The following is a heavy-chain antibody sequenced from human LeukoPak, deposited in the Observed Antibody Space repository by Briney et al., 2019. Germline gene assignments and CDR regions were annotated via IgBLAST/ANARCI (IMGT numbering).Heavy chain of an antibody. CDR2: IYYSGST. J-gene: IGHJ4*02. D-gene: IGHD3-10*01. Sequence: SETLSLTCTVSGGSISSSSYYWGWIRQPPGKGLEWIGSIYYSGSTYYNPSLKSRVTISVDTSKNQFSLKLSSVTAAYTAVYYCAILTLWFGELFDYWGQGTLVTVSS. CDR1: GGSISSSSYY. CDR3: AILTLWFGELFDY. V-gene: IGHV4-39*01.